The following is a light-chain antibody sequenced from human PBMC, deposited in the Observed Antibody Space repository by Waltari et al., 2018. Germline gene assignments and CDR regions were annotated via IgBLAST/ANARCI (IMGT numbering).Light chain of an antibody. J-gene: IGKJ4*01. CDR1: QSVLSY. CDR2: DSS. V-gene: IGKV3-11*01. CDR3: QHRRVWPLT. Sequence: VVLTQSPATLSLFPGERATLSCRASQSVLSYLAWYQQKPGQAPRLLIYDSSNRATGIPVRFSGIGSGTDFTLTISSLEPEDSAVYYCQHRRVWPLTFGGGTKVEIK.